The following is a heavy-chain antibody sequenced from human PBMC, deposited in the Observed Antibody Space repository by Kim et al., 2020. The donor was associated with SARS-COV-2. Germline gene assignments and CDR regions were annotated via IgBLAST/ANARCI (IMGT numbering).Heavy chain of an antibody. D-gene: IGHD1-26*01. J-gene: IGHJ6*02. CDR1: GGTFSSYA. V-gene: IGHV1-69*13. Sequence: SVKVSCKASGGTFSSYAISWVRQAPGQGLEWMGGIIPIFGTANYAQKFQGRVTITADESTSTAYMELSSLRSEDTAVYYCASWAATYQDYYYGMDVWGQGTTVTVSS. CDR2: IIPIFGTA. CDR3: ASWAATYQDYYYGMDV.